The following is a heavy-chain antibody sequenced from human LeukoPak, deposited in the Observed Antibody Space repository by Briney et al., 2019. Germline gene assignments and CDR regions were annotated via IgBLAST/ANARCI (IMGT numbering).Heavy chain of an antibody. J-gene: IGHJ4*02. Sequence: PSETLSLTCAVCGGSFSGYYWSLIRQPPGKGLEWIGEINHSGSTNYNPSLKSRVTISVDTSKNQFSLKLSSVTAADTAVYYCASHLITMVRGVIGYWGQGTLVTVSS. CDR2: INHSGST. CDR3: ASHLITMVRGVIGY. V-gene: IGHV4-34*01. CDR1: GGSFSGYY. D-gene: IGHD3-10*01.